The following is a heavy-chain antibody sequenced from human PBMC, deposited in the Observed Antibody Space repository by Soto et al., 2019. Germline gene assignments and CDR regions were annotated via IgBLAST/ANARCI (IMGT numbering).Heavy chain of an antibody. V-gene: IGHV1-46*01. CDR3: ARGPKLTDFGDRGYYGMDV. Sequence: QVHLVQSGAEVKKPGASVTFPCKASGYTFSNYYMHWVRQAPGQGLEWVGIMNPSGGGTTYAQNFQGRVTMTRDTSTSTVYMELNSLRSEDTAVYYCARGPKLTDFGDRGYYGMDVWGHGTTVTVSS. CDR1: GYTFSNYY. D-gene: IGHD4-17*01. J-gene: IGHJ6*02. CDR2: MNPSGGGT.